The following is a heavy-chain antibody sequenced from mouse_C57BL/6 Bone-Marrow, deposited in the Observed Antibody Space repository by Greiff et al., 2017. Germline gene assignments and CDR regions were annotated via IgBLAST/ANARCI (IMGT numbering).Heavy chain of an antibody. Sequence: EVQLQQSGPGLVKPSQSLSLTCSVTGYSITSGYYWNWIRQFPGNKLEWMGYISYDGSNNYNPSLKNRISITRDTSKNQFFLKLNSVTTEDTATYYCARGWLLRGYWGQGTTLTVSS. CDR3: ARGWLLRGY. CDR1: GYSITSGYY. D-gene: IGHD2-3*01. J-gene: IGHJ2*01. V-gene: IGHV3-6*01. CDR2: ISYDGSN.